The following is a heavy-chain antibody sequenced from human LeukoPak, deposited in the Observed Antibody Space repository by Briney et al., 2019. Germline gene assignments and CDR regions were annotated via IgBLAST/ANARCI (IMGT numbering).Heavy chain of an antibody. D-gene: IGHD3-22*01. V-gene: IGHV6-1*01. Sequence: SQTLSLTCAISGDSVSSNSAAWNWIRQSPSRGLEWLGRTYYRSKWYNDYAVSVKGRITINPDTSKNQFSLQLNSVTPEDTAVYYCAREYYYDSSGKDWFDPWGQGTLVTVSS. CDR3: AREYYYDSSGKDWFDP. CDR1: GDSVSSNSAA. CDR2: TYYRSKWYN. J-gene: IGHJ5*02.